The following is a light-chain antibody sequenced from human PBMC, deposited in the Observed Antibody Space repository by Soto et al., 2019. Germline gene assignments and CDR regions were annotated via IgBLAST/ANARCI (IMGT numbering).Light chain of an antibody. CDR2: KAS. J-gene: IGKJ2*01. CDR1: QSISSW. Sequence: DIQMTQSPSTLSASVGDRVIITCRASQSISSWLAWYQQKPGKAPNLLIYKASSLESGVPSRFSGSGSGTEFTLTISSLQPDDFANYSCKQYNSSPFTFGQGTKLEIK. V-gene: IGKV1-5*03. CDR3: KQYNSSPFT.